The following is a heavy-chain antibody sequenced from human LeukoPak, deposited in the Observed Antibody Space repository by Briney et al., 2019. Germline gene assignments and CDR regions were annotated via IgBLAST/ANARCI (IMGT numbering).Heavy chain of an antibody. CDR2: INPNSGGT. J-gene: IGHJ5*02. CDR1: GYTFTGYY. Sequence: ASVKVSCKASGYTFTGYYMHWVRQAPGQGLEWMGWINPNSGGTNYAQKFQGRVTMTRDTPISTAYMELSRLRSGDTAVYYCARVSPPTRAADNWFDPWGQGTLVTVSS. D-gene: IGHD6-13*01. V-gene: IGHV1-2*02. CDR3: ARVSPPTRAADNWFDP.